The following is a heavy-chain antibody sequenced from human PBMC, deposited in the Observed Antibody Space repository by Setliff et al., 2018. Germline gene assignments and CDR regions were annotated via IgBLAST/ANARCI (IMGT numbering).Heavy chain of an antibody. J-gene: IGHJ6*02. V-gene: IGHV1-8*01. D-gene: IGHD3-16*01. CDR2: INPDSGDT. CDR1: GYTFTSYD. Sequence: ASVKVSCKASGYTFTSYDINRVRQVTGQGPEWMGRINPDSGDTDYARNFQGRVTMTRDTSMSTAYMELSSLRSDDTAVYYCATLWGGMDVWGQGTTVTVSS. CDR3: ATLWGGMDV.